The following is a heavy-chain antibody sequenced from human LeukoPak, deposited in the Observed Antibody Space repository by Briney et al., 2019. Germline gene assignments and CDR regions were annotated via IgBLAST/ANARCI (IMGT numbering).Heavy chain of an antibody. CDR1: GYNFISYW. CDR3: AREDYRGTFFFDY. D-gene: IGHD4-23*01. V-gene: IGHV5-51*01. Sequence: GESLKISCKGSGYNFISYWIGWVRQMPGKGLEWMGTIYPSDSHTRYSPSFEGQVTFSVDKSISTAHLQWSSLKASDTALYYCAREDYRGTFFFDYWGQGSLVTVSS. J-gene: IGHJ4*02. CDR2: IYPSDSHT.